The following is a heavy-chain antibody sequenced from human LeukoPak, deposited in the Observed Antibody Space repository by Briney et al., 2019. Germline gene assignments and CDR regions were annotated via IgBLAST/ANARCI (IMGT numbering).Heavy chain of an antibody. CDR1: GGSTSSGNYY. J-gene: IGHJ5*02. D-gene: IGHD2-15*01. V-gene: IGHV4-39*02. CDR2: ISSSGNT. Sequence: SETLSLTCTVSGGSTSSGNYYWGWIRQPPGKGLEWIGGISSSGNTYYNPSLKSRITISIDTSKNHFSLKLSSVTAADTAVYYCARRYCSGGSCYSDNWFDPCGQGTLVTVSS. CDR3: ARRYCSGGSCYSDNWFDP.